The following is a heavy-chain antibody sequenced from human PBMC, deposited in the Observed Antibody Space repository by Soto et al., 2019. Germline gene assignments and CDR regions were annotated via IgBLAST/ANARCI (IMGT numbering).Heavy chain of an antibody. J-gene: IGHJ5*02. CDR2: VYNSGTT. CDR1: GGSISIRDYY. V-gene: IGHV4-39*02. Sequence: QMQLQESGPGLVKPSETLSLTCTVSGGSISIRDYYWGWIRQPPGKALEWLGSVYNSGTTYYNPSLKSRVTISVDTSKTQFSPKVSSVTAADTAVYFGARESRYNGFDPWGQGTLVTVSS. CDR3: ARESRYNGFDP.